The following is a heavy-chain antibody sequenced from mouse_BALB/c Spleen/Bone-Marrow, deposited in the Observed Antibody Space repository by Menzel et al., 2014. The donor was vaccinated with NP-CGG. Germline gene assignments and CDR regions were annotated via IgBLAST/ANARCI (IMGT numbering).Heavy chain of an antibody. CDR1: GYAFTNYW. CDR3: ARELVRGMDY. CDR2: INPGSGGI. J-gene: IGHJ4*01. Sequence: QVQLQQPGAELVRPGTSGKVSCKASGYAFTNYWIERIKQRPGQGLEWIEVINPGSGGIHYNEKFKGKATLTADNSSSTAYMQLSSLTSDDSAVYFCARELVRGMDYWGQGTPVTVAS. D-gene: IGHD1-1*01. V-gene: IGHV1-54*01.